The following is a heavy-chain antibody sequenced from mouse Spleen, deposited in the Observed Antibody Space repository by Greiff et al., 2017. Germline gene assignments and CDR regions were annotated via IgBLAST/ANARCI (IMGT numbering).Heavy chain of an antibody. CDR3: ARRGSSYWYFDV. D-gene: IGHD1-1*01. V-gene: IGHV1-4*01. CDR1: GYTFTSYT. CDR2: INPSSGYT. J-gene: IGHJ1*01. Sequence: QVQLQQSGAELARPGASVKMSCKASGYTFTSYTMHWVKQRPGQGLEWNGYINPSSGYTKYNQKFKDKATLTADKSSSTAYMQLSSLTSEDSAVYYCARRGSSYWYFDVWGAGTTVTVSS.